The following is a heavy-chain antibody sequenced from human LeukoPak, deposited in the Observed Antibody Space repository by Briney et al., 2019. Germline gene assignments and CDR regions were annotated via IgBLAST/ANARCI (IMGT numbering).Heavy chain of an antibody. CDR1: GGSISSYY. D-gene: IGHD6-13*01. J-gene: IGHJ2*01. CDR3: ARQWRKKSWDWYFYL. CDR2: IYTSGST. V-gene: IGHV4-4*07. Sequence: SETLSLTCTVSGGSISSYYWSWIRQPAGPGLGWIGRIYTSGSTNYHPTLKSRVTMSVHTSRTQCTLKLSSVPAAERAVYYCARQWRKKSWDWYFYLWGRGTLVTVSS.